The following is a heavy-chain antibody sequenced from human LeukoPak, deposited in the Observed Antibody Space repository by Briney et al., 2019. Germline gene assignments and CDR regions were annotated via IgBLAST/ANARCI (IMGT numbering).Heavy chain of an antibody. J-gene: IGHJ6*03. CDR2: MYISGST. Sequence: SETLSLTCTVSGVSITNYYWAWIRQPAGKGLEWIGRMYISGSTNYNPSLKSRVTISIDKANNQFSLKLRSVTAEDTAVYYCAARRYYYYMDVWGKGTTVTVSS. CDR3: AARRYYYYMDV. V-gene: IGHV4-4*07. CDR1: GVSITNYY.